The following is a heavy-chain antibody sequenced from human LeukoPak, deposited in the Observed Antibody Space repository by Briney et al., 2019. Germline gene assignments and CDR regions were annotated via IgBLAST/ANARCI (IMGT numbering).Heavy chain of an antibody. V-gene: IGHV3-23*01. CDR1: GFTFSSYA. CDR3: AKEDPDGGGYYPAYYFDY. J-gene: IGHJ4*02. D-gene: IGHD3-22*01. Sequence: GGSLRLSCAASGFTFSSYAMNWVRQAPGKGLEWVSAISGSGGSTYYADSVKGRFTISRDNSKNTLYLQMNSLRAEDTAVYYCAKEDPDGGGYYPAYYFDYWGQGTLVTVSS. CDR2: ISGSGGST.